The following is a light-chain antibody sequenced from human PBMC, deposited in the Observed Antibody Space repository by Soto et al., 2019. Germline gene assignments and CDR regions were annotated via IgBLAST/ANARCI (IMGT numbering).Light chain of an antibody. J-gene: IGKJ1*01. Sequence: EIVLTQSPVTLSLSPGERATLSSRASQTVSRMYLSWFQQKPGQAPRLLIYGTATRATGIPVRLSGSGSGTDFSLDISGHQPEDFAVYFCHQDFNLPWTFGQGTKVEIK. CDR1: QTVSRMY. V-gene: IGKV3D-7*01. CDR3: HQDFNLPWT. CDR2: GTA.